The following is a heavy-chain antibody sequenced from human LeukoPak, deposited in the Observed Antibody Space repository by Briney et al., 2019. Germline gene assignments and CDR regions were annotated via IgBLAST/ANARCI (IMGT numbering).Heavy chain of an antibody. D-gene: IGHD1-14*01. J-gene: IGHJ4*02. V-gene: IGHV4-59*08. Sequence: SETLSLTCTVSDGSISGYHWSWIRQPPGKGMEWIGSIYYTGTTNYNPSLERRVTMSVDTSKNQFSLKLTSVTAADTAVYYCSRQVYYHNRPAYDYWGQGTLVTVSS. CDR1: DGSISGYH. CDR2: IYYTGTT. CDR3: SRQVYYHNRPAYDY.